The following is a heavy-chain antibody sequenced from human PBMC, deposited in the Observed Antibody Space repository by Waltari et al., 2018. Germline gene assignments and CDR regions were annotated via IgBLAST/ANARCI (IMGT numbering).Heavy chain of an antibody. V-gene: IGHV4-39*01. D-gene: IGHD6-19*01. CDR1: GDSISTSRYY. CDR2: VFYSGST. Sequence: QLQLQESGPGLVKPSETLSLSCRVSGDSISTSRYYWGWIRQPPGKGLEWIGGVFYSGSTYYNPSLKSRVTMSIDTSKNQISLKLTSVTAADTAVFYCAGGSSSGWYAFWGQGILVTVPS. CDR3: AGGSSSGWYAF. J-gene: IGHJ5*01.